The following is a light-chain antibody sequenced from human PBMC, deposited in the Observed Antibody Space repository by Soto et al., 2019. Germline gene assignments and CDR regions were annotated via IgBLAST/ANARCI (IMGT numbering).Light chain of an antibody. V-gene: IGKV1-9*01. J-gene: IGKJ3*01. CDR2: AAS. CDR1: QDISNY. Sequence: DIQLTQSPSFLSASVGDRVTITCRASQDISNYLVWYQQKPGKAPKPLIYAASTLQSGVPSRFSGSGSGTEFTLTISSLQPEDFATYYCQQLNSYPLTFGPGTKVAI. CDR3: QQLNSYPLT.